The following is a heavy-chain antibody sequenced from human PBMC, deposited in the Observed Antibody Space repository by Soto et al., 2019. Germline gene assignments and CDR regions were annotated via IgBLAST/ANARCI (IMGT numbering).Heavy chain of an antibody. CDR1: GDSVSSNSAA. J-gene: IGHJ6*02. CDR2: TYYRSKWYN. D-gene: IGHD3-22*01. V-gene: IGHV6-1*01. CDR3: ARDVNMGYYDSSGYFAYYYYGMDV. Sequence: SQTLSLTCAISGDSVSSNSAAWNWIRQSPSRGLEWLGRTYYRSKWYNDYAVSVKSRITINPDTSKNQFSLQLNSVTPEDTAVYYCARDVNMGYYDSSGYFAYYYYGMDVWGQGTTVTVSS.